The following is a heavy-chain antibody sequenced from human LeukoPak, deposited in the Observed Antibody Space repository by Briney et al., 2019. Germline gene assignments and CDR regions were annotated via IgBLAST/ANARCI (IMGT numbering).Heavy chain of an antibody. D-gene: IGHD1-26*01. CDR2: ISDSGGNT. J-gene: IGHJ6*02. Sequence: PGGSLRLSCAASGFTFSTYAMTWGRQAPGKGLEWVSLISDSGGNTYYADSVKGRFTISRDNSKNTLSLQMNSLRAEDTAVYYCAKDVRVGGGGMDVWGQGTPVTVSS. CDR3: AKDVRVGGGGMDV. V-gene: IGHV3-23*01. CDR1: GFTFSTYA.